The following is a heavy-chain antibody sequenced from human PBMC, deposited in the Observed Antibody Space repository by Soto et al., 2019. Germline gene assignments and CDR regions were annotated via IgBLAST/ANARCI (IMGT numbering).Heavy chain of an antibody. D-gene: IGHD3-3*01. CDR1: GFTFSSYA. Sequence: GGSLRLSCAASGFTFSSYAMSWVRQAPGKGLEWVSTVSGNGGSTYYADSVKGRFTISRDNSKDTLYLQMNSLRAEDTAVYYCAKPLLPYYDFWSGTERWGQGTLVTVSS. CDR3: AKPLLPYYDFWSGTER. J-gene: IGHJ4*02. V-gene: IGHV3-23*01. CDR2: VSGNGGST.